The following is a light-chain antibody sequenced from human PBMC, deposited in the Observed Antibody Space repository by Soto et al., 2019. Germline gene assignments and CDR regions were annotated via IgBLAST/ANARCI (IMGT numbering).Light chain of an antibody. CDR3: QQSYSSPRT. Sequence: DIQMTQSPSSLSASVGDRVTITCRASQSISNYLNWYQQKQGKAPKLLMYAASSLQSGVPSRFGGSGSGTDFTLTISSLHPEDFATYYCQQSYSSPRTFGQGTKVEIK. J-gene: IGKJ1*01. CDR2: AAS. V-gene: IGKV1-39*01. CDR1: QSISNY.